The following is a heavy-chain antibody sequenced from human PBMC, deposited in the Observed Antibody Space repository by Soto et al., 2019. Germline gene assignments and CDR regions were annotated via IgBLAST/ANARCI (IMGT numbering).Heavy chain of an antibody. CDR3: ARDRVAAAGTTVFDY. Sequence: QGQLVQSGAEVKKPGSSVKVSCKASGGTFSSYAISWVRQAPGQGLEWMGGIIPIFGTANYAQKFQGRVTITADESTSTAYMELSSLRSEDTAVYYRARDRVAAAGTTVFDYWGQGTLVTVSS. CDR2: IIPIFGTA. J-gene: IGHJ4*02. D-gene: IGHD6-13*01. CDR1: GGTFSSYA. V-gene: IGHV1-69*01.